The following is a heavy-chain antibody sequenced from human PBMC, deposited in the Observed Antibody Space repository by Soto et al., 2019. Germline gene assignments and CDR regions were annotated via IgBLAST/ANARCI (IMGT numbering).Heavy chain of an antibody. CDR1: GFTFSSYA. Sequence: PGGSLRLSYAASGFTFSSYAMSWVRQAPGKGLEWVSAISGSGGSTYYADSVKGRFTISRDNSKNTLYLQMNSLRAEDTAVYYCASLGLIVLVPAAIHNYVMDVWGQGTTVTAS. CDR2: ISGSGGST. D-gene: IGHD2-2*01. J-gene: IGHJ6*02. V-gene: IGHV3-23*01. CDR3: ASLGLIVLVPAAIHNYVMDV.